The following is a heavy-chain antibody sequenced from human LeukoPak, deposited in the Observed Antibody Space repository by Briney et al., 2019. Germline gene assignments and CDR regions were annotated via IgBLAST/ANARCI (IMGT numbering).Heavy chain of an antibody. D-gene: IGHD3-22*01. V-gene: IGHV4-30-4*01. Sequence: SETLSLTCTVSGGSVSSGDYYWSWIRQPPGKGLECIGHIYYSGSTYYNPSLKSRVTISVDTSKNQFSLKLSSVTAADTAVYYCARGRGVPYYYDSSGYYPADYWGQGTLVTVSS. CDR1: GGSVSSGDYY. J-gene: IGHJ4*02. CDR2: IYYSGST. CDR3: ARGRGVPYYYDSSGYYPADY.